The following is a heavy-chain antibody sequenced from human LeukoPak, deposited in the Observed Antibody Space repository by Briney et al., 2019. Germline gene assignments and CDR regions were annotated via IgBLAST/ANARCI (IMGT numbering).Heavy chain of an antibody. CDR1: GYSFTSYW. J-gene: IGHJ4*02. V-gene: IGHV5-51*01. CDR2: IYPGDSDT. CDR3: ARMVPEGSSGYFDY. Sequence: GESLKISWKGSGYSFTSYWIGWVRQMPGKGLEWMGIIYPGDSDTRYSPSFQGQVTISADKSSSTAYLQWSSLTASDTAMYYCARMVPEGSSGYFDYWGQGTLVTVSS. D-gene: IGHD3-22*01.